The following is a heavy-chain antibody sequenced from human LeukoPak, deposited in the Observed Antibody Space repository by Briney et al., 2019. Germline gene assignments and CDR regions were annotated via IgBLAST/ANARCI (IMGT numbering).Heavy chain of an antibody. CDR3: ARDRSSGGYYYGMDV. Sequence: GGSLRLSCAASGFTFSSYGMHWVRQAPGKGLEWVAVIWYDGSNKYYADSVKGRFTISRDNSKNTLYLQMNSLRAEDTAVYYCARDRSSGGYYYGMDVWGQGTTVTVSS. CDR2: IWYDGSNK. CDR1: GFTFSSYG. J-gene: IGHJ6*02. V-gene: IGHV3-33*01. D-gene: IGHD6-19*01.